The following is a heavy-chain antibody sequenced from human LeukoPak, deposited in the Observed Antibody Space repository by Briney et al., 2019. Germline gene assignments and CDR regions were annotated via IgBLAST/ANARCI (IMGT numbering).Heavy chain of an antibody. CDR3: ASAPGIESIGVVFYY. CDR1: GGSISSDY. J-gene: IGHJ4*02. CDR2: IHHSWIT. D-gene: IGHD3-10*01. Sequence: SETLSLTCTVSGGSISSDYWNWIRQPAPQGQEWIWRIHHSWITNYNPSLKSRVTLSVDMYKNKFSLSLSSLTATDTAVSYCASAPGIESIGVVFYYWGQGTLVTVSS. V-gene: IGHV4-4*07.